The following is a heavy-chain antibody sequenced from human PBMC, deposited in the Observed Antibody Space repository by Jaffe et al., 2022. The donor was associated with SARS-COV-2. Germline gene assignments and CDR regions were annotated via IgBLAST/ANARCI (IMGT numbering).Heavy chain of an antibody. CDR3: ARGWYYYGSGSYYPFDY. D-gene: IGHD3-10*01. CDR1: GFTFSSYS. Sequence: EVQLVESGGGLVQPGGSLRLSCAASGFTFSSYSMNWVRQAPGKGLEWVSYISSSSSTIYYADSVKGRFTISRDNAKNSLYLQMNSLRDEDTAVYYCARGWYYYGSGSYYPFDYWGQGTLVTVSS. V-gene: IGHV3-48*02. CDR2: ISSSSSTI. J-gene: IGHJ4*02.